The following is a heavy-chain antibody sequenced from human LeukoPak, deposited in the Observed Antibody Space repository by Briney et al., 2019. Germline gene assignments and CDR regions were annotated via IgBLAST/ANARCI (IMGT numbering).Heavy chain of an antibody. D-gene: IGHD3-3*01. CDR3: ARGRNDFWSGYYTREYYYYYMDV. V-gene: IGHV1-2*02. CDR1: GYTFTGYY. J-gene: IGHJ6*03. CDR2: INPNSGGT. Sequence: GASVKVSCKASGYTFTGYYMHWVRQAPGQGLEWMGWINPNSGGTNYAQKFQGRVTMTRDTSISTAYMELSRLRSDDTAVYYCARGRNDFWSGYYTREYYYYYMDVWGKGTTVTVSS.